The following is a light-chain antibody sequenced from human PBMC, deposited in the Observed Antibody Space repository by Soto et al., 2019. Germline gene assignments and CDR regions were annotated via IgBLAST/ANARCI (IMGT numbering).Light chain of an antibody. V-gene: IGKV4-1*01. CDR1: QSVLYSSNNKNY. CDR2: WAS. J-gene: IGKJ5*01. CDR3: QQFNNLIT. Sequence: DIVMTQSPDSLAVSLGKRATINCKSSQSVLYSSNNKNYLAWYQQKPEQPPXXLIYWASTRESGVPDRFSGSGSGTDFTLTISSLQAEDFATYYCQQFNNLITFGQGTRLEIK.